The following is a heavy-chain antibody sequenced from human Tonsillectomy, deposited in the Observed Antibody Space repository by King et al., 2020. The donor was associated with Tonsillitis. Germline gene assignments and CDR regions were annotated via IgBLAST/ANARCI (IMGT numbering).Heavy chain of an antibody. J-gene: IGHJ6*02. V-gene: IGHV1-69*09. CDR1: RATPTSYP. CDR2: TIPTLGIA. D-gene: IGHD3-22*01. Sequence: QLVQSGAEVKKPGSSVKVSCKASRATPTSYPTTPARQPPGHGLEWLGRTIPTLGIANYAQTFQGRVTITADKSTSTAYMELSSLRSEDTAVYYCARDRDYYDSRTLNYYYYGMDVWGQGTTVTVSS. CDR3: ARDRDYYDSRTLNYYYYGMDV.